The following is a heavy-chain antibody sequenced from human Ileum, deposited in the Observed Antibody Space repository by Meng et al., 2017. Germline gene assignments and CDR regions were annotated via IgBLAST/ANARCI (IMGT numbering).Heavy chain of an antibody. CDR2: IKQSGSET. Sequence: GGSLRLSCAASGFTFSRSWMTWVRQAPGKGLEWVANIKQSGSETYYVGSVKGRFTISRGDAKNSLYLQMNSLRAEDTAVYYCATGDFAYWGQGTLVTVSS. V-gene: IGHV3-7*01. CDR1: GFTFSRSW. J-gene: IGHJ4*02. CDR3: ATGDFAY.